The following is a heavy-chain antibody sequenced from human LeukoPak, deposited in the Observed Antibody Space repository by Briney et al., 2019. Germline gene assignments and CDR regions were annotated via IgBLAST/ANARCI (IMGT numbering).Heavy chain of an antibody. CDR1: GFTFSSYA. Sequence: GGSLRLSCAASGFTFSSYAMNWVRQAPGKGLEWVSGISGNGGSTYYADSVKGRFTISRDNSKNTLYLQMNSLRAEDTAVYYCAKVYRGYSHVGDFDYWGQGTLVTVSS. CDR3: AKVYRGYSHVGDFDY. CDR2: ISGNGGST. V-gene: IGHV3-23*01. J-gene: IGHJ4*02. D-gene: IGHD5-18*01.